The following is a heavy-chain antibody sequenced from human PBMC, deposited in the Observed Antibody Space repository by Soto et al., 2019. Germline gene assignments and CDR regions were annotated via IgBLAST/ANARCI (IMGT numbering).Heavy chain of an antibody. Sequence: PGGSLRLSCAASGFTFSSYGMHWVRQAPGKGLEWVAVISYDGSNKYYADSVKGRFTISRDNSKNTLYLQMNSLRAEDTAVYYCAKGPITMVREPRPYYYYGMDVWGQGTTVTVSS. CDR2: ISYDGSNK. V-gene: IGHV3-30*18. CDR1: GFTFSSYG. CDR3: AKGPITMVREPRPYYYYGMDV. J-gene: IGHJ6*02. D-gene: IGHD3-10*01.